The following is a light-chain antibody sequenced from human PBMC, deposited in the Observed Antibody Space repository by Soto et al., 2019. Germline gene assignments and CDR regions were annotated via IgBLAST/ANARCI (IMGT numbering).Light chain of an antibody. J-gene: IGKJ1*01. CDR2: DAS. V-gene: IGKV1-5*01. CDR3: QQYNSYLTWT. CDR1: QSISSW. Sequence: DIQMTQSPSTLSASVGDRVTITCRASQSISSWLAWYQQKPGKAPKLLIYDASSLESGVPSRFSRSGSGTEFTLTISSLQPDDFATYYCQQYNSYLTWTFGQGTKVEIK.